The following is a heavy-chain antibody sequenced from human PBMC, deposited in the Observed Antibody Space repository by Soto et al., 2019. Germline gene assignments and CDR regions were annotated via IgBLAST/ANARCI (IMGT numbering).Heavy chain of an antibody. CDR1: GGSISSGGYY. J-gene: IGHJ5*02. D-gene: IGHD4-17*01. CDR3: ARMGDDYGDYESWLDP. CDR2: IYYSGST. Sequence: QVQLQESGPGLVKPSQTLSLTCTVSGGSISSGGYYWSWIRQHPGKGLEWIGYIYYSGSTYYNPSLKSRVTISVDTSKNQFPLKLSSVTAADTAVYYCARMGDDYGDYESWLDPWGQGTLVTVSS. V-gene: IGHV4-31*03.